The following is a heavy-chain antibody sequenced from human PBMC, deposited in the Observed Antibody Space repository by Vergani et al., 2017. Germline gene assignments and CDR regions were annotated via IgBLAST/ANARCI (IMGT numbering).Heavy chain of an antibody. V-gene: IGHV5-10-1*03. D-gene: IGHD2-15*01. Sequence: EVQLVQSGAEVKKPGESLRISCKGSGYSFTSYWISWVRQMPGKGLEWMGRIDPSDSYTNYSPSFQGHVTISANKYISTAYLQWSSLKASDTAMLYCARHPPGYCSGGSCYDSTYFDYWGQGTLVTVSS. CDR3: ARHPPGYCSGGSCYDSTYFDY. J-gene: IGHJ4*02. CDR1: GYSFTSYW. CDR2: IDPSDSYT.